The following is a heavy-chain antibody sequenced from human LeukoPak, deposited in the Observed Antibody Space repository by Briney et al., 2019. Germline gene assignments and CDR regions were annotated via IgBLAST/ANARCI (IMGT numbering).Heavy chain of an antibody. CDR2: IRYDGSNK. J-gene: IGHJ4*02. CDR3: AREGTRDTAMVNVGFDY. V-gene: IGHV3-30*02. D-gene: IGHD5-18*01. CDR1: GFSFGSYG. Sequence: GGSLRLSCAASGFSFGSYGMHWVRQAPGKGLEWVAFIRYDGSNKYYADSVKGRFTISRDNSKNTLYLQMNSLRAEDTAVYYCAREGTRDTAMVNVGFDYWGQGTLVTVSS.